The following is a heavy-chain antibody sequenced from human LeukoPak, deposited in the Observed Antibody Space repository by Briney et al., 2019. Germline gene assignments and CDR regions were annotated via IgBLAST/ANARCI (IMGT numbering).Heavy chain of an antibody. CDR1: TFTFSNYA. Sequence: PGGSLRLSCAASTFTFSNYAMSWVRQAPGKGLEWVSAISGSGGSTYYADSVKGRFTISRDNSKNTLYLQMNTLRAEDTALYYCAKDPLRHYDSPGENWFDPWGQGTLVTVSS. D-gene: IGHD3-22*01. CDR3: AKDPLRHYDSPGENWFDP. CDR2: ISGSGGST. J-gene: IGHJ5*02. V-gene: IGHV3-23*01.